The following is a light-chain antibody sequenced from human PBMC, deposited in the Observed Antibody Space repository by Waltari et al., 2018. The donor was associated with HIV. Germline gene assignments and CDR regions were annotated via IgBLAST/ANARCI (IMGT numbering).Light chain of an antibody. V-gene: IGLV2-11*01. J-gene: IGLJ1*01. CDR1: TNDVGFYHY. Sequence: QSALTQPPSVSGSPGQSVTIPCTGTTNDVGFYHYVSWYQQYPGKAPKLIIFDVNQRPSGVPARVSGSKSGNTASLTISGLQTEDEADYFCCAYAAGHVSYVFGNGTAVAVL. CDR2: DVN. CDR3: CAYAAGHVSYV.